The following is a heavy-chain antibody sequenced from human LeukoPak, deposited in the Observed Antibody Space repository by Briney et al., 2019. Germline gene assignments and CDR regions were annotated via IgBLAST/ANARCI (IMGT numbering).Heavy chain of an antibody. J-gene: IGHJ3*02. D-gene: IGHD2-2*01. CDR2: FDPEDGET. CDR1: GYTLTELS. V-gene: IGHV1-24*01. CDR3: ATKGLIVVWASDAFDI. Sequence: ASVKVSCKVSGYTLTELSMHWVRQAPGKGLEWMGGFDPEDGETIYAQKFQGRVTMTEDTSTDTAYMELSSLRSEDTAVHYCATKGLIVVWASDAFDIWGQGTMVTVSS.